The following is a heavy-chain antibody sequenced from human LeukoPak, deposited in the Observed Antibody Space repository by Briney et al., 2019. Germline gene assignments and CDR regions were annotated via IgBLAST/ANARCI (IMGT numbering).Heavy chain of an antibody. D-gene: IGHD3-10*01. CDR3: ARGDTMVRGVIKAYYYYYMDV. V-gene: IGHV3-23*01. CDR1: GFTFSSYA. CDR2: ISGSGGST. J-gene: IGHJ6*03. Sequence: PGGSLRLSCAASGFTFSSYAMSWVRQAPGKGLEWVSAISGSGGSTYYADSVKGRFTISRDNAKNSLYLQMNSLRAEDTAVYYCARGDTMVRGVIKAYYYYYMDVWGKGTTVTVSS.